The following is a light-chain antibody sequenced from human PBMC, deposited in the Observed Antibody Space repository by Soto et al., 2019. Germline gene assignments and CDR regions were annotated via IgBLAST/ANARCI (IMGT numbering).Light chain of an antibody. CDR1: QRLXSY. V-gene: IGKV1-39*01. CDR3: QQSYSTPIT. CDR2: AAS. J-gene: IGKJ5*01. Sequence: IQMTQSAASLSASAGDRVTITCLASQRLXSYLNWYQQKPGKAPKFLXYAASSLQRGGPSRFSGSGSGTDFTLTISSLQPEDFATYYCQQSYSTPITFGQGTRLEIK.